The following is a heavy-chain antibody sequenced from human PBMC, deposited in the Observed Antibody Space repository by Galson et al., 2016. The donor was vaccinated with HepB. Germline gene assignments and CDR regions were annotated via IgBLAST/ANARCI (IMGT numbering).Heavy chain of an antibody. V-gene: IGHV3-53*01. CDR3: ARDPDYYDSRGYTTGFDV. J-gene: IGHJ3*01. CDR2: IYSDGST. D-gene: IGHD3-22*01. Sequence: SLRLSCAASGFVVNNNYMNWVRQAPGKGLEWVSVIYSDGSTYYADSVKGRFTISGDNSKNMLYLQMNTLRAEATAVYYCARDPDYYDSRGYTTGFDVWGQGTMVTVAS. CDR1: GFVVNNNY.